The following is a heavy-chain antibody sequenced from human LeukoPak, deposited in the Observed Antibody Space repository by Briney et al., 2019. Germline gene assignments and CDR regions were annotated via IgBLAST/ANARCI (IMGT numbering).Heavy chain of an antibody. CDR3: ARSNDYGGEFDY. Sequence: SVKVSCKASGGTFSSYAISWVRQAPGQGLEWMGGIIPIFGTANYAQKFQGRVTITTDESTSTAYMELSSLRSEDTAVYYCARSNDYGGEFDYWGQGTLVTVSS. D-gene: IGHD4-23*01. CDR1: GGTFSSYA. CDR2: IIPIFGTA. V-gene: IGHV1-69*05. J-gene: IGHJ4*02.